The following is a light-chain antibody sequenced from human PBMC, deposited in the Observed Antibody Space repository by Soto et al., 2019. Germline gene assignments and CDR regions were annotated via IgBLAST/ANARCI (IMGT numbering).Light chain of an antibody. Sequence: QSVLTQPASVSGSPGQAITISCTGTSSDVGGYNYVSWYQLHPGKAPKLMIYDVSNRPSGVSSRFSGSKSGNTASLTISGLQADDEADYYCSSYTSSSTLYVFGTGTQLTVL. V-gene: IGLV2-14*01. CDR2: DVS. CDR1: SSDVGGYNY. J-gene: IGLJ1*01. CDR3: SSYTSSSTLYV.